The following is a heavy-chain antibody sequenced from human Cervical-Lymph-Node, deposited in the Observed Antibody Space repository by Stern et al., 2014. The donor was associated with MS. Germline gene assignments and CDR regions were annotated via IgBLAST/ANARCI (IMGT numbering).Heavy chain of an antibody. CDR3: AHRPEGSCDDGVCRTSWYFDL. CDR1: GFSLTTSGVG. D-gene: IGHD2-8*01. J-gene: IGHJ2*01. CDR2: HSWDGTK. Sequence: ESGPTLVKPTKTLTLTCTFSGFSLTTSGVGGGWLRQPPGLALEGLVLHSWDGTKRYSPSLKSRVTVTRDTAENQVVRTMANMEPVDTATYYCAHRPEGSCDDGVCRTSWYFDLWGHGVFVTVSS. V-gene: IGHV2-5*02.